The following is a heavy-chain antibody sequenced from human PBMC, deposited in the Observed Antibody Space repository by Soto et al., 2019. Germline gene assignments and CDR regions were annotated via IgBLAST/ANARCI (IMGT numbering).Heavy chain of an antibody. Sequence: EVQLVDSGGDLVQPGGSLRLSCAASGFSLSDHYIYWVRQAPGKGLEWVGRSRDKAQGYSTEYAASVNGRFTTSRDDAKSSVLLQMNSLETEVTAVYYCVRAVYYTERRVYTRCFHYWGEGTLVTVAS. CDR2: SRDKAQGYST. D-gene: IGHD3-3*01. CDR3: VRAVYYTERRVYTRCFHY. CDR1: GFSLSDHY. J-gene: IGHJ4*02. V-gene: IGHV3-72*01.